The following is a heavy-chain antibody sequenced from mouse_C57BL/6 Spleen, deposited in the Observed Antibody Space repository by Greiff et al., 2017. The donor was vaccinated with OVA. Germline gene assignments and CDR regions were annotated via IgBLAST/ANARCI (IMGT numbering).Heavy chain of an antibody. CDR3: ARAYDYAHYYAMDY. V-gene: IGHV5-4*01. CDR1: GFTFSSYA. CDR2: ISDGGSYT. D-gene: IGHD2-4*01. J-gene: IGHJ4*01. Sequence: EVQLQESGGGLVKPGGSLKLSCAASGFTFSSYAMSWVRQTPEKRLEWVATISDGGSYTYYPDNVKGRFTISRDNAKNNLYLQMSHLKSEDTAMYYCARAYDYAHYYAMDYWGQGTSVTVSS.